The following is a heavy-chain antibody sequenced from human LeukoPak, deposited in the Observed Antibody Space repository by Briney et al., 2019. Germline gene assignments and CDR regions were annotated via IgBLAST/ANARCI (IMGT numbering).Heavy chain of an antibody. J-gene: IGHJ4*02. V-gene: IGHV3-7*01. D-gene: IGHD4-23*01. CDR2: IKQDGSEK. Sequence: GGSLRLSCAASEFTFTNYWMSWVRQAPGKGLEWVANIKQDGSEKYYVDSVKGRFTISRDNAKNSLFLQMNSLRAEDTAVYYCARDDYGGTRYWGQGTLVTVSS. CDR3: ARDDYGGTRY. CDR1: EFTFTNYW.